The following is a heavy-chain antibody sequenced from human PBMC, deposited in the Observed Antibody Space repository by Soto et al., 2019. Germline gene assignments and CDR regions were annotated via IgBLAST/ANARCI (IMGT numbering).Heavy chain of an antibody. D-gene: IGHD3-3*01. V-gene: IGHV3-33*03. CDR3: AKPSYDFWSGYYHPFDY. CDR1: GFSFSSFG. Sequence: QVQLVESGGGVVQPGRSLRLSCAASGFSFSSFGMHWVRQAPGKGLEWVAIIWSDGSLEYYADSVKGRFTISRDNSKNTLYLQMNSLRVEDTAVYYCAKPSYDFWSGYYHPFDYWGQGTLVTVSS. J-gene: IGHJ4*02. CDR2: IWSDGSLE.